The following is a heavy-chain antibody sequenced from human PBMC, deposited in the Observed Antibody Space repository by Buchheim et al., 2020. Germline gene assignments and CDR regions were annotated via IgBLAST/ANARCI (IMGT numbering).Heavy chain of an antibody. CDR3: ARTPLGVVPAAMPYFDY. Sequence: QVQLQESGPGLVKLSETLSLTCTVSGGSISSYYWSWIRQPPGKGLEWIGYIYYSGSTNYNPSLKSRVTISVDTSKNQFSLKLSSVTAADTAVYYCARTPLGVVPAAMPYFDYWGQGTL. J-gene: IGHJ4*02. CDR1: GGSISSYY. CDR2: IYYSGST. V-gene: IGHV4-59*01. D-gene: IGHD2-2*01.